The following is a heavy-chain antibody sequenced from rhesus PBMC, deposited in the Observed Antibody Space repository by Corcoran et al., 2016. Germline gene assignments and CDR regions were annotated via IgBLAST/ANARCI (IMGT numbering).Heavy chain of an antibody. V-gene: IGHV4-76*01. CDR2: IYGSSWST. CDR3: ARRAFIAAAGTLFDY. CDR1: GYSISSGYD. J-gene: IGHJ4*01. D-gene: IGHD6-25*01. Sequence: QVQLQESGPGVVKPSETLSLTCAVSGYSISSGYDWSWIRQPPGKGLEWIGYIYGSSWSTNYNPSPKNRVTISKDTSKNQFCLKLSSVPAADTAVYYCARRAFIAAAGTLFDYWGQGVLVTVSS.